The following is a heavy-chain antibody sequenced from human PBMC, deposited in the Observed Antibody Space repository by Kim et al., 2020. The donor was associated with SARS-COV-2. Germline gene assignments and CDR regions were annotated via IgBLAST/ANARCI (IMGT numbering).Heavy chain of an antibody. CDR3: VILKGVAV. J-gene: IGHJ6*02. V-gene: IGHV1-46*01. CDR1: GYTFTNYH. Sequence: ASVKVSCKASGYTFTNYHIHWVRQAPGHGLEWMGTINPSGGSTSYAQNFRGRLTMTGDTSTSTVSMEVTSLTSEDTAVYYCVILKGVAVWGQGTTVSVSS. CDR2: INPSGGST.